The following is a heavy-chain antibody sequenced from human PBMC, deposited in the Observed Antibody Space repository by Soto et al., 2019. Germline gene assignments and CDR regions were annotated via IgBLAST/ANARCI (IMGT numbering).Heavy chain of an antibody. CDR2: IIGSSGAT. CDR1: GLALSTYT. CDR3: AKDKRPDGAWDMDY. D-gene: IGHD1-1*01. Sequence: EVQLLESGGCVVQPGGSLRLSCAASGLALSTYTMNWVRQATGKGLEWVSSIIGSSGATDYADSVRGRFTISRDISANSVFLQMDGLRVEDTAVYYCAKDKRPDGAWDMDYWGQGTLVTVSS. V-gene: IGHV3-23*01. J-gene: IGHJ4*02.